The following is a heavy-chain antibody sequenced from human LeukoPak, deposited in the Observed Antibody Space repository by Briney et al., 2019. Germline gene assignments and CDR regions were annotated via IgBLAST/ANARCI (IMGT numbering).Heavy chain of an antibody. J-gene: IGHJ4*02. CDR2: ISYDGSNK. V-gene: IGHV3-30*18. Sequence: GGSLRLSCAASGFTFSSYGMHWVRQAPGKGLEWVAVISYDGSNKYYADSVKGRFTISRDNSKNTLYLQMNSLRAEDTAVYYCAKDQCGGDCYSTDYWGQGTLVTVSS. CDR3: AKDQCGGDCYSTDY. CDR1: GFTFSSYG. D-gene: IGHD2-21*02.